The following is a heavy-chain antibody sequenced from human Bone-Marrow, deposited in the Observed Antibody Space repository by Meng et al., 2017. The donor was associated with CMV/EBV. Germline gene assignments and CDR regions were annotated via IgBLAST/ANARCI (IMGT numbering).Heavy chain of an antibody. J-gene: IGHJ4*02. CDR1: GGTFNSYV. D-gene: IGHD2-15*01. CDR3: ARHQPICAGGTCSDY. Sequence: GGTFNSYVINWVRQTPGQGLEWMGRIVPILDMTKYAQKFQGRVTITADQSTSTAYMELSSLRSEDTAVYYCARHQPICAGGTCSDYWGQGTLVTVSS. V-gene: IGHV1-69*04. CDR2: IVPILDMT.